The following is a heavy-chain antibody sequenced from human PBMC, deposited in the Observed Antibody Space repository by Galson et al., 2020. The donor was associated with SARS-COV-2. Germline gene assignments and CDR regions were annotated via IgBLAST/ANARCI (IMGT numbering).Heavy chain of an antibody. Sequence: GESLKISCVASGFTYFYAMSWVRQAPGKGLEWVSSISDSGDTTYYADSVKGRFTISRDNSKNTLYLQMKSLRAEDTAFYYCATYDDSSVVPYFDFWGQGTLVTVSP. V-gene: IGHV3-23*01. CDR1: GFTYFYA. J-gene: IGHJ4*02. CDR3: ATYDDSSVVPYFDF. CDR2: ISDSGDTT. D-gene: IGHD3-22*01.